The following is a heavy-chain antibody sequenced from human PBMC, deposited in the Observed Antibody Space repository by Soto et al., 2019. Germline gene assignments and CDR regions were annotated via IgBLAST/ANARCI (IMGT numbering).Heavy chain of an antibody. J-gene: IGHJ4*02. CDR2: IIPSFGTA. Sequence: QVQLVQSGAEVKKPGSSVKVSCKASGGTFSSYAISWVRQAPGQGLEWMGGIIPSFGTANYAQKFQGRVTITADKSPGTAYVELSSLRSEDTAVYYCARDHSSSGVGVFDYWGQGTLVAVSS. V-gene: IGHV1-69*06. CDR1: GGTFSSYA. D-gene: IGHD6-6*01. CDR3: ARDHSSSGVGVFDY.